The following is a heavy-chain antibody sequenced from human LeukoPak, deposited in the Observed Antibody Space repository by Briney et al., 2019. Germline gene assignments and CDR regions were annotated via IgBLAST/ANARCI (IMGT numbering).Heavy chain of an antibody. CDR3: MGNYLQGGYYFNY. D-gene: IGHD4-11*01. CDR1: GGSFSGYY. CDR2: IYHSGLI. Sequence: SETLSLTCAVYGGSFSGYYWSWIRQPPGKGLEWIANIYHSGLIYYNPSLKSRITISIDTSKNQFSLKLSSVTAADPAVYYCMGNYLQGGYYFNYGGQGTLATVSP. V-gene: IGHV4-34*03. J-gene: IGHJ4*02.